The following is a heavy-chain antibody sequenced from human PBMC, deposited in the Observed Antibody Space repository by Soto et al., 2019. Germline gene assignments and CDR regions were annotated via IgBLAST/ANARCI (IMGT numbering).Heavy chain of an antibody. Sequence: LRLSCAASGFSFRNYAMSWVRQAPGKGLEWISTLTGSSSNIYYADSVKGRFAISRDNSRNTLYLQMNSLTAEDTAVYYCANGRATYGLLTHDYWGQGTLVTVSS. J-gene: IGHJ4*02. CDR3: ANGRATYGLLTHDY. D-gene: IGHD3-10*01. CDR1: GFSFRNYA. V-gene: IGHV3-23*01. CDR2: LTGSSSNI.